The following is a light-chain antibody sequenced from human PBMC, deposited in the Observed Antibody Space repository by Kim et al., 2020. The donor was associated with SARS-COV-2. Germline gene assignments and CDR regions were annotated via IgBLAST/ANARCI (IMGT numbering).Light chain of an antibody. V-gene: IGKV3-20*01. CDR2: GAS. J-gene: IGKJ1*01. CDR3: KRFSGSRWT. Sequence: DIVLTQSPGTLSLSPGERATLSCSASQSVSGSYLSWYQQKPGQAPRLLIYGASSRASGIPDRFGVSGSGTDFTLTISGLGPEDFAVYYGKRFSGSRWTFGEGTKGDIK. CDR1: QSVSGSY.